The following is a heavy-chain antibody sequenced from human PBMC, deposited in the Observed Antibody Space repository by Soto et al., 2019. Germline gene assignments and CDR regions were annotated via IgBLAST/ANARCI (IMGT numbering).Heavy chain of an antibody. CDR2: IWYDGSNK. V-gene: IGHV3-33*01. Sequence: PWGSLRLSCAASGFIFNTYGMHWVRQAPGKGLEWVAVIWYDGSNKYYADSVKGRFTISRDDSKNTLYLQLNSLRAEDTALYYCARDHYDSSGYPDSWGQGTLVTVSS. D-gene: IGHD3-22*01. J-gene: IGHJ5*01. CDR3: ARDHYDSSGYPDS. CDR1: GFIFNTYG.